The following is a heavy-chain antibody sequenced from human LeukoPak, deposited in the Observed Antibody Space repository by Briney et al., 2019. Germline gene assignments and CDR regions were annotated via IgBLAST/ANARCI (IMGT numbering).Heavy chain of an antibody. V-gene: IGHV1-24*01. D-gene: IGHD6-13*01. J-gene: IGHJ6*02. CDR2: FDPEDGKT. CDR3: ATGYLVTAGLMNV. Sequence: GASVKVSCKVSGYTLTELSMFWVRQAPGKGLEWMGGFDPEDGKTVYAQKFQGRVTMTEDTSTDTAYMELSSLRSEDTAVYYCATGYLVTAGLMNVWGQGTTVTVSS. CDR1: GYTLTELS.